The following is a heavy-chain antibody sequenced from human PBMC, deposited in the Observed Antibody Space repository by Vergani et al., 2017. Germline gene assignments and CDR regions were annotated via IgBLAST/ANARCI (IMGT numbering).Heavy chain of an antibody. CDR2: IYYSGST. Sequence: QLQLQESGPGLVKPSETLSLTCTVSGGSISSSSYYWGWIRQPPGKGLEWIGYIYYSGSTYYNPSLKSRVTISVDTSKNQFSLKLSSVTAADTAVYYCAREQYQLRKQRIYYYMDVWGKGTTVTVSS. CDR3: AREQYQLRKQRIYYYMDV. CDR1: GGSISSSSYY. D-gene: IGHD2-2*01. J-gene: IGHJ6*03. V-gene: IGHV4-31*03.